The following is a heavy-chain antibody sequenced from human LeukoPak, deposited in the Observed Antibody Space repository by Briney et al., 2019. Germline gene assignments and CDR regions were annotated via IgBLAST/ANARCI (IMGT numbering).Heavy chain of an antibody. J-gene: IGHJ4*02. CDR1: GYTFSIYN. CDR2: INPSGGT. D-gene: IGHD6-13*01. Sequence: ASVKVSCKASGYTFSIYNMHWVRQAPGQGLEWMGIINPSGGTSYAQKLQGRITMTRDTSTVCMELSSLRSEGTAFYYCAREGVAGTGLDYWGQGTLVTVSS. CDR3: AREGVAGTGLDY. V-gene: IGHV1-46*01.